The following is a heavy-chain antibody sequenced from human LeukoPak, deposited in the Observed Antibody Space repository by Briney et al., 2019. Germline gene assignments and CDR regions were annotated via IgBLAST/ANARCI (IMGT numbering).Heavy chain of an antibody. CDR3: ARVCYDILTGYCGYYYYGMDV. Sequence: GGSLRLSCAASGFTFSSYWMHWVRQAPGKGLVWVSRINSDGSSTSYADSVKGRFTISRDNAKNTLYLQMTGLRAEDTAVYYCARVCYDILTGYCGYYYYGMDVWGKGTTVTVSS. J-gene: IGHJ6*04. D-gene: IGHD3-9*01. CDR1: GFTFSSYW. CDR2: INSDGSST. V-gene: IGHV3-74*01.